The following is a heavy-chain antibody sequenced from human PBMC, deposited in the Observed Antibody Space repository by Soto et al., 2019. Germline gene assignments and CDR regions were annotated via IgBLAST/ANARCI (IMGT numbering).Heavy chain of an antibody. Sequence: QVQLQQWGAGLLKPSETLSLTCAVYGGSFSGYYWSWIRQPPGKGLEWIGEINHSGSTNYNPSLKSRVTISVDTSKNQFSMQLSSVNAADTAVYYCARGGWLQPWRQFHYWGQGTLVTVSS. CDR1: GGSFSGYY. V-gene: IGHV4-34*01. CDR2: INHSGST. CDR3: ARGGWLQPWRQFHY. D-gene: IGHD5-12*01. J-gene: IGHJ4*02.